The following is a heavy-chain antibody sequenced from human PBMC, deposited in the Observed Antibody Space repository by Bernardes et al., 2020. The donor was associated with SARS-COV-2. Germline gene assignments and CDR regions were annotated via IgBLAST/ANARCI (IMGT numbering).Heavy chain of an antibody. CDR2: INPNSGGT. J-gene: IGHJ6*02. CDR1: GYGFTDYY. Sequence: ASVKVSCTTAGYGFTDYYMHWVRKDPGQGLEWMGWINPNSGGTKYAQKFRGRVTMTRDTSINTAYLVLSSLRSDDTALYYCARDPDYHIDVWGQGTPVTVSS. V-gene: IGHV1-2*02. CDR3: ARDPDYHIDV.